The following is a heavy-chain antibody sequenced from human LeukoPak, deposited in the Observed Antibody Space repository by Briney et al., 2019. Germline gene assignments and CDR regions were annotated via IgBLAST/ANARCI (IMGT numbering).Heavy chain of an antibody. CDR2: INHSGST. D-gene: IGHD3-9*01. J-gene: IGHJ3*02. CDR1: GFTFSSYS. CDR3: ARGGYYDILTGYCDTFDI. V-gene: IGHV4-34*01. Sequence: GSLRLSCAASGFTFSSYSMNWVRQPPGKGLEWIGEINHSGSTNYNPSLKSRVIISVDPSKNQFSLKLRSVTAADTAVYYCARGGYYDILTGYCDTFDIWGQGTTVTVSS.